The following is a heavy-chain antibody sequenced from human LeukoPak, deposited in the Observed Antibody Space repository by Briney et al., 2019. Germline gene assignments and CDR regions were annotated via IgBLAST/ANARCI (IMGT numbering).Heavy chain of an antibody. CDR2: IYHSGST. J-gene: IGHJ4*02. Sequence: SETLSLTCAVSGGSISSSNWWCWVRQPPGKGLEWIGEIYHSGSTNYNPSLKSRVTISVDKSKNQFSLKLSSVTAADTAVYYCARAGAAAGPFDYWGQGTLVTVSS. D-gene: IGHD6-13*01. CDR3: ARAGAAAGPFDY. V-gene: IGHV4-4*02. CDR1: GGSISSSNW.